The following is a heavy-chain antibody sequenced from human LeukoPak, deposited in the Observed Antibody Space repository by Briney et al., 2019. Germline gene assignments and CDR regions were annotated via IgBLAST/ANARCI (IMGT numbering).Heavy chain of an antibody. Sequence: SETLSLTCTVSGGSMSSYYWTWIRQPPGKGLEWIGYIYYTGSTNYNPSLKSRVTISVDTSKNQFSLKLSSVTAADTAVYYCARLPPPQLLPYHYYYYMDVLGQGTTVTVSS. CDR2: IYYTGST. CDR1: GGSMSSYY. D-gene: IGHD2-2*01. V-gene: IGHV4-59*08. CDR3: ARLPPPQLLPYHYYYYMDV. J-gene: IGHJ6*03.